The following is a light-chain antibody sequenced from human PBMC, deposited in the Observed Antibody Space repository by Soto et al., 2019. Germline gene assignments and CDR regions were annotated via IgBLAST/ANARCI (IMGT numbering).Light chain of an antibody. J-gene: IGLJ2*01. Sequence: QLVLTQPPSASGTPGQRVIISCSGSTSNIGSNYVYWFQQVPGTAPRLLIGRNNQRPSWVPDRFSGSKSGTSASLAISGLRSEDEADYYCATWDDSLIFGGGTKLTVL. V-gene: IGLV1-47*01. CDR1: TSNIGSNY. CDR2: RNN. CDR3: ATWDDSLI.